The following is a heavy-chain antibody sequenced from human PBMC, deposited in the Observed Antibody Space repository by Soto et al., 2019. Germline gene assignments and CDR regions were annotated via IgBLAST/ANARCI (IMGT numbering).Heavy chain of an antibody. Sequence: GGSLRISCAASGFTFSAYSMNWVRQAPRKGLEWISYITSSSSTIFYADSVKGRFTISRDNAANSLYLQLNSLGAEDTAVYFCAREPPDRSVSGFDSWGQGTLVTVSA. V-gene: IGHV3-48*01. CDR1: GFTFSAYS. J-gene: IGHJ4*02. CDR2: ITSSSSTI. D-gene: IGHD1-20*01. CDR3: AREPPDRSVSGFDS.